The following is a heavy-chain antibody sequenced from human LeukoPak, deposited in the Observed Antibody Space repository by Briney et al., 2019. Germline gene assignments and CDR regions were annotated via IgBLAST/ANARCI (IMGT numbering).Heavy chain of an antibody. D-gene: IGHD3-10*01. CDR2: IYYSGST. V-gene: IGHV4-31*03. CDR1: GGSISSGGYY. CDR3: ARGTGFPFGELSWFDP. J-gene: IGHJ5*02. Sequence: SETLSLTCTVSGGSISSGGYYWSWIRQHPGKGVEWIGYIYYSGSTYYNPSLKSRVTISVDTSNNQFSLKLSSVTAADTAVYYCARGTGFPFGELSWFDPWGQGTLVTVSS.